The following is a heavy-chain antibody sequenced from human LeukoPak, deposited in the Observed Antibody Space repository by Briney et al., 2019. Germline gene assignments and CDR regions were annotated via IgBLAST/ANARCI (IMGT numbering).Heavy chain of an antibody. CDR3: ARSNSRFWYYYYGMDV. CDR2: ISYDGSNK. V-gene: IGHV3-30*04. Sequence: PGGSLRLSCAASGFTFSSYAMHWVRQAPGKGLEWVAVISYDGSNKYYADSVKGRFTISRDNTMNTLYLQMNSLRAEDTAVYYCARSNSRFWYYYYGMDVWGQGTTVTVSS. J-gene: IGHJ6*02. D-gene: IGHD4-23*01. CDR1: GFTFSSYA.